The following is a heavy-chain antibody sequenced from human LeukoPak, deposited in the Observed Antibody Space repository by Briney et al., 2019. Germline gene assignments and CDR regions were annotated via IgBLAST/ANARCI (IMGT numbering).Heavy chain of an antibody. V-gene: IGHV3-48*03. CDR1: GFTFSSYE. D-gene: IGHD6-13*01. CDR2: ISSSGSTI. CDR3: ARDMGQQLVPGAFDI. J-gene: IGHJ3*02. Sequence: GGSLRLSCAASGFTFSSYEMNWVRQAPGKGLEWVSYISSSGSTIYYADSVKGRFTISRDNAKNSLYLQMNSLRAEDTAVYYCARDMGQQLVPGAFDIWGQGTMVTVS.